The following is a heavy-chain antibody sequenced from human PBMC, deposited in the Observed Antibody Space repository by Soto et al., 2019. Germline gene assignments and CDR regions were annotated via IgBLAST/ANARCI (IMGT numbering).Heavy chain of an antibody. CDR3: ARDPLLDIVVVVAATGKYGMDV. V-gene: IGHV3-30-3*01. CDR2: ISYDGNNK. J-gene: IGHJ6*02. CDR1: GFPFSSYA. Sequence: GGSLRLSCAASGFPFSSYAMHWVRQAPGEGLEWVAVISYDGNNKYHADSVKGRFTISRDNSKNTLYLQMNSLRVEDTAVYYCARDPLLDIVVVVAATGKYGMDVWGQGTTVTVSS. D-gene: IGHD2-15*01.